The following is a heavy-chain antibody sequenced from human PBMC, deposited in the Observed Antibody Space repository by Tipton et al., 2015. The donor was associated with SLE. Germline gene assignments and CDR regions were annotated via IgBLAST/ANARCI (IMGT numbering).Heavy chain of an antibody. V-gene: IGHV4-59*11. CDR3: TPTARVCHS. CDR1: PDSIRSHY. CDR2: VYHSGDV. D-gene: IGHD2-15*01. Sequence: TLSLTCTVSPDSIRSHYWAWIRQSPGKGLEYIGYVYHSGDVNHNPSLRGRATISVDTSKSQIPLTLTSVTTADTAVYYCTPTARVCHSWGQGILVTVSS. J-gene: IGHJ4*02.